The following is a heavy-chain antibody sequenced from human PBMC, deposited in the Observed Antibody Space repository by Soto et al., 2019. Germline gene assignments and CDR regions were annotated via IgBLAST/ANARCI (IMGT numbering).Heavy chain of an antibody. J-gene: IGHJ4*02. CDR1: GGSISSYY. CDR2: IYYSGST. D-gene: IGHD5-12*01. Sequence: SETLSLTCTVSGGSISSYYWSWIRQPPGKGLEWIGYIYYSGSTNYNPSLKSRVTISVDTSKNQFSLKLSSVTAADTAVYYCARVGGEYSGYDLRFFDYWGQGTLVTVSS. V-gene: IGHV4-59*01. CDR3: ARVGGEYSGYDLRFFDY.